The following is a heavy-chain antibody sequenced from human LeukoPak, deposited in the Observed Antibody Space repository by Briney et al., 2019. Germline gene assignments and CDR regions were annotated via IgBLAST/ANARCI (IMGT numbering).Heavy chain of an antibody. D-gene: IGHD1-1*01. Sequence: GGSLRLSCAASGFTFDDYAMHWVRQAPGKGLEWVSGISWNSGSIGYADSVKGRFTLSRDNAKDSLFLQMTNLRGEDTAIYYCARDLNGWVDYWGQGTLVTVSS. CDR1: GFTFDDYA. J-gene: IGHJ4*02. CDR2: ISWNSGSI. V-gene: IGHV3-9*01. CDR3: ARDLNGWVDY.